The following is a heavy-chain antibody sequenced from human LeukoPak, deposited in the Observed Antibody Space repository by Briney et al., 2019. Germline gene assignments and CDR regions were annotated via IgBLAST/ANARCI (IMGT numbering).Heavy chain of an antibody. D-gene: IGHD3/OR15-3a*01. CDR3: ARQTGSGLFILP. J-gene: IGHJ4*02. CDR1: GFTFDDYG. V-gene: IGHV3-20*04. Sequence: GSLRLSCAASGFTFDDYGMSWVRQAPGKGLEWVSGINWNGGSTGYADSVKGRFTISRDNAKNSLYLQMNSLRAEDTAVYYCARQTGSGLFILPGGQGTLVTVSS. CDR2: INWNGGST.